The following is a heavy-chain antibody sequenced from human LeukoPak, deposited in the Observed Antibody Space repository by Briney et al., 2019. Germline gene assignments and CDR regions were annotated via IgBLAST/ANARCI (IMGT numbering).Heavy chain of an antibody. V-gene: IGHV4-30-2*01. J-gene: IGHJ4*02. CDR1: GGSISSGGYS. CDR2: IYHSGST. D-gene: IGHD3-10*01. Sequence: SQTLSLTCAVSGGSISSGGYSWNWIRQPPGKGLEWIGHIYHSGSTYYNPTPKRRVTISVDRSKTQFSLKLSSVTAADTAVYYCASSPYYYGSGYDYWGQGTLVTVSS. CDR3: ASSPYYYGSGYDY.